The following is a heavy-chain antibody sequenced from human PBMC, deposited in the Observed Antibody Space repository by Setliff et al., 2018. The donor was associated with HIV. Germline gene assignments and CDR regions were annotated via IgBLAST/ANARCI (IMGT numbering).Heavy chain of an antibody. D-gene: IGHD3-22*01. CDR3: ARDNVDSDSRTYLHH. J-gene: IGHJ5*02. Sequence: GASVKVSCKASGYTFTSYYMHWVRQAPGQGLEWMGIINPSGGSTSYAQKFQGRVTMTRDTSTSTVYMELSSLTSDDAAVYFCARDNVDSDSRTYLHHWGQGTLVTVSS. V-gene: IGHV1-46*01. CDR2: INPSGGST. CDR1: GYTFTSYY.